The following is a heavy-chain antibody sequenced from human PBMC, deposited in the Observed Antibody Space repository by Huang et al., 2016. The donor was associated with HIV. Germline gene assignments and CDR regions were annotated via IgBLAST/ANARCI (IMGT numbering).Heavy chain of an antibody. CDR3: ARAKDTWDAYDI. CDR2: ISNDGSNN. CDR1: GFPFNTHA. V-gene: IGHV3-30-3*01. J-gene: IGHJ3*02. Sequence: QVQLVESGGGVVQPGRSLRLSCAASGFPFNTHAMHWVRQAPGKGLVWVAVISNDGSNNYYADSVKGRFTISRDSSRSTLFLHMTSLRTEDTAVYYCARAKDTWDAYDIWGQGTMVIVSS. D-gene: IGHD5-18*01.